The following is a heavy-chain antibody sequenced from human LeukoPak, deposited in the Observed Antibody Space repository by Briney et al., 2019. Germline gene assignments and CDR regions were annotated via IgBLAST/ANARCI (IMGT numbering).Heavy chain of an antibody. CDR3: ARGLGSSGYYYYFDY. Sequence: ASVKVSCKASGYTFTGYYMRWVRQAPGQGLEWMGIINPSGGSTSYAQKFQGRVTMTRDTSTSTVYMELSSLRSEDTAVYYCARGLGSSGYYYYFDYWGQGTLVTVSS. CDR1: GYTFTGYY. V-gene: IGHV1-46*01. CDR2: INPSGGST. J-gene: IGHJ4*02. D-gene: IGHD3-22*01.